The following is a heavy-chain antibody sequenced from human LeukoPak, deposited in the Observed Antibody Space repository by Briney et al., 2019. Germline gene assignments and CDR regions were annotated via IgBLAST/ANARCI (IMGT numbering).Heavy chain of an antibody. V-gene: IGHV3-23*01. J-gene: IGHJ4*02. CDR1: GFTFGSYG. D-gene: IGHD5-12*01. CDR3: ARALKYNSGYDWGGDY. Sequence: PGGSLRLSCAASGFTFGSYGMSWVRQTPGKGLEWVSGSSGSGDSTYYADSVKGRFTISRDNSKNTLYLQMNSLRAEDTAVYYCARALKYNSGYDWGGDYWGQGTLVTVSS. CDR2: SSGSGDST.